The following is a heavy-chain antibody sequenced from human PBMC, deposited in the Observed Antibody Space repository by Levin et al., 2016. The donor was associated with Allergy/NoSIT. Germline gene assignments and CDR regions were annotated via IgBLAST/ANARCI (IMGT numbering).Heavy chain of an antibody. J-gene: IGHJ4*02. CDR3: AREEVGAKDY. Sequence: VRQAPGKGLEWVSYISSSSSTIYYADSVKGRFTISRDNAKNSLYLQMNSLRAEDTAVYYCAREEVGAKDYWGQGTLVTVSS. V-gene: IGHV3-48*01. CDR2: ISSSSSTI. D-gene: IGHD1-26*01.